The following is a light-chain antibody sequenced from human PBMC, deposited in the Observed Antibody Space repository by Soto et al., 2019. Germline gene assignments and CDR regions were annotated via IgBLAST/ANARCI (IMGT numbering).Light chain of an antibody. CDR2: GAS. J-gene: IGKJ4*01. V-gene: IGKV3-15*01. CDR3: QQYSDWPLT. Sequence: EIVMTQSPATLSVSPGERATLSCRASQTLYNNLAWYQQKLGQAPRLLIYGASARATDIPARFSGSGSGTEFTLTISGLQSEDLASYYCQQYSDWPLTFGGGTKVEIK. CDR1: QTLYNN.